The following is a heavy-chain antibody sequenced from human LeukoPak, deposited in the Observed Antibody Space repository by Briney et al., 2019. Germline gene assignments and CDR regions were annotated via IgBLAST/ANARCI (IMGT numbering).Heavy chain of an antibody. V-gene: IGHV3-7*01. CDR2: IKQDGSEK. J-gene: IGHJ6*03. Sequence: GGSLRLSCEASGFTLSYSWMSWVRQAPGKGLEWVARIKQDGSEKYYVGSVKGRFTISRDNAKSSLYLHMNSLRAEDTAAYYCARDHFTYHYYYMDVWGKGTTVVVSS. CDR1: GFTLSYSW. CDR3: ARDHFTYHYYYMDV. D-gene: IGHD3-3*02.